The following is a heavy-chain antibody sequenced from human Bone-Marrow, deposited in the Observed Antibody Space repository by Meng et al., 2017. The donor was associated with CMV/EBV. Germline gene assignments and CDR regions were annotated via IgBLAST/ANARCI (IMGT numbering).Heavy chain of an antibody. J-gene: IGHJ4*02. D-gene: IGHD6-13*01. CDR2: ISAYNGDS. Sequence: ASVKVSCKASGYTFASYGVSWVRQAPGQGLECLGWISAYNGDSHYSQSLQGRVTMTTDTSTRTAYMELRSLRSDDTAVYYCARDWIAGSPFDYWGQGTLVTVSS. CDR1: GYTFASYG. V-gene: IGHV1-18*01. CDR3: ARDWIAGSPFDY.